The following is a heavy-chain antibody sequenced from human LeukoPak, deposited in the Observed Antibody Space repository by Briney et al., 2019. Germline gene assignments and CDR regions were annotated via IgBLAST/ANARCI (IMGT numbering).Heavy chain of an antibody. Sequence: SQTLSLTCTVSGGSISSGGYYWSWIRQHPGKGLEWIGYIYYGGSTYYNPSLKSRVTISVDTSKNQFSLKLSSVTAADTAEYYCARMVGLRLGELSFHYWGQGTLVTVSS. CDR2: IYYGGST. CDR3: ARMVGLRLGELSFHY. D-gene: IGHD3-16*02. V-gene: IGHV4-31*03. CDR1: GGSISSGGYY. J-gene: IGHJ4*02.